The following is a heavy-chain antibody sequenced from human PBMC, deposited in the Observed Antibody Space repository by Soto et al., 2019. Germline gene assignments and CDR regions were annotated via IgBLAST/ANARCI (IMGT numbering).Heavy chain of an antibody. CDR1: GFTFSSYA. Sequence: EVQLLESGGGLVQPRGSLRLSCAASGFTFSSYAMSWVRQAPGKGLEWVSAISGSGGSTYYADSVKGRFTISRDNSKNTLYLQMNSLRAEDTAVYYCAKDINFVRYSGSFKDWGQGTLVTVSS. CDR2: ISGSGGST. V-gene: IGHV3-23*01. CDR3: AKDINFVRYSGSFKD. D-gene: IGHD1-26*01. J-gene: IGHJ4*02.